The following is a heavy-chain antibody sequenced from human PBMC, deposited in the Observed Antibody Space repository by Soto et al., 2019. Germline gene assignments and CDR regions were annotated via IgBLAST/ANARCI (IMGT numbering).Heavy chain of an antibody. Sequence: PGGSLRLSCAASGFTVSSNYMSWVRQAPGKGLEWVSVIYSGGSTYYADSVKGRFTISRDNSKNTLYLQMNSLRAEDTAVYYCARSKRLRYYYYGMDVWGQGTTVTSP. CDR1: GFTVSSNY. J-gene: IGHJ6*02. CDR2: IYSGGST. V-gene: IGHV3-53*01. CDR3: ARSKRLRYYYYGMDV. D-gene: IGHD6-25*01.